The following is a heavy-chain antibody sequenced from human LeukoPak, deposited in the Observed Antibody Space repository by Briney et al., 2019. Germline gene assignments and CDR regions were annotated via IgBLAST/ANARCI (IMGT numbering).Heavy chain of an antibody. CDR2: ISSSSSYI. J-gene: IGHJ4*02. V-gene: IGHV3-21*01. Sequence: GGSLRLSCAPSLVTLSGVTINCVRQAPGKGLEWVSSISSSSSYIYYADSVKGRFTISRDNGKNSLYLQMNSLRVEDTAVYYCATDHYDDRSGNYHGGYDMDYWGQGTLVTVSS. CDR3: ATDHYDDRSGNYHGGYDMDY. CDR1: LVTLSGVT. D-gene: IGHD3-22*01.